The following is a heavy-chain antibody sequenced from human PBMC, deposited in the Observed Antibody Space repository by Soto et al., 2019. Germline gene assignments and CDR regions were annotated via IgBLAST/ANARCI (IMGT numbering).Heavy chain of an antibody. CDR3: ARGDLYYDSSGSFYYYYYGMDV. V-gene: IGHV4-34*01. Sequence: SETLSLTCAVYGGSFSGYYWSWIRQPPGKGLEWIGEINHSGSTNYNPSLKSRVTISVDTSKNQFSLKLSSVTAADTAVYYCARGDLYYDSSGSFYYYYYGMDVWGQGTTVTVSS. D-gene: IGHD3-22*01. CDR1: GGSFSGYY. CDR2: INHSGST. J-gene: IGHJ6*02.